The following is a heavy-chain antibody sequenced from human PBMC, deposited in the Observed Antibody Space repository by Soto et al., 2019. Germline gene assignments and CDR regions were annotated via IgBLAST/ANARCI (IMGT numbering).Heavy chain of an antibody. D-gene: IGHD6-6*01. CDR1: GFTFYNYV. Sequence: GGSLRLSCAASGFTFYNYVMSWVRQAPGKGVEWVSAITGASGDTYYADSVKGRFTISRDNSDNTLYLQVTSLRAEDTAIYYCAKGSASSRPYYFDYWGQGTQVTVSS. V-gene: IGHV3-23*01. CDR3: AKGSASSRPYYFDY. J-gene: IGHJ4*02. CDR2: ITGASGDT.